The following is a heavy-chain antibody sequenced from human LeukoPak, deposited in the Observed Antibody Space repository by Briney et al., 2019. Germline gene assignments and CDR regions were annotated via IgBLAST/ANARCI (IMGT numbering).Heavy chain of an antibody. D-gene: IGHD2-2*01. V-gene: IGHV4-4*07. CDR1: GGSISSYY. Sequence: SETLSLTCTVSGGSISSYYWSWIRQPAGKGLEWIGRIYTSGSTNYNPSLKSRVTMSVDTSKNQFSLKLSSVTAADTAVYYCARERDIVVVPAARINAFDIWGQGTMVTVSS. CDR2: IYTSGST. CDR3: ARERDIVVVPAARINAFDI. J-gene: IGHJ3*02.